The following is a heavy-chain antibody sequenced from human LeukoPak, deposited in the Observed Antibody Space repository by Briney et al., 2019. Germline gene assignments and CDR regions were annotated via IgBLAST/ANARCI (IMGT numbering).Heavy chain of an antibody. V-gene: IGHV4-59*08. D-gene: IGHD4-23*01. J-gene: IGHJ4*02. CDR1: HGSISSYY. Sequence: PSETLSLTCTVSHGSISSYYWSWFRQTTGKGLVWIGVIYYSGSNNYNPSLKSRVTMSVDTSKNQISLKLSSVTASDTAVYYCARRGAVYGGNDFDYWVQGILVTVSS. CDR2: IYYSGSN. CDR3: ARRGAVYGGNDFDY.